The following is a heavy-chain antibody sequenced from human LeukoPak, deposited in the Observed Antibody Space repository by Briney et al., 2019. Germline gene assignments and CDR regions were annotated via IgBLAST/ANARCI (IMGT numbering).Heavy chain of an antibody. CDR1: GFTFSSYG. CDR2: IWYDGSNK. CDR3: ARAYDSSGYYFDY. J-gene: IGHJ4*02. Sequence: PGGSLRLSCAASGFTFSSYGMHGVRQAPGKGLEWVAVIWYDGSNKYYADSVKGRFTISRDNSKNTLYLQMNSLRAEDTAVYYCARAYDSSGYYFDYWGQGTLVTVSS. D-gene: IGHD3-22*01. V-gene: IGHV3-33*01.